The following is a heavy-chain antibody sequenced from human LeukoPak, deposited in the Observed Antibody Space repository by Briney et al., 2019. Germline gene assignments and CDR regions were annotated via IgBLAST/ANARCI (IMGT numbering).Heavy chain of an antibody. CDR2: ISDTGGST. CDR3: AKDRGYSYGLSTWYYMDV. J-gene: IGHJ6*03. V-gene: IGHV3-23*01. D-gene: IGHD5-18*01. CDR1: GFTFSSYA. Sequence: PGGSLRLSCAASGFTFSSYAMSWVRQAPGKGLEWVSAISDTGGSTYYEDSVKGRFTISRDNSKNTLYLQMNSLRAEDTAVYYCAKDRGYSYGLSTWYYMDVWGKGTTVTVSS.